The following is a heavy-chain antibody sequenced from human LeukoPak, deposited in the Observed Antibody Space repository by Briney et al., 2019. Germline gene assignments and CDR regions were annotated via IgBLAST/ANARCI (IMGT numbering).Heavy chain of an antibody. V-gene: IGHV4-39*07. CDR1: GGSISSSSYY. Sequence: SSETLSLTCTVSGGSISSSSYYWVWIRQPPGEGLEWIGSIYYSGTTYYNPSLKSRVTISVDTSKNQFSLKLSSVTAADTAVYYCARRVRLPDAFDIWGQGTMVTVSS. CDR3: ARRVRLPDAFDI. D-gene: IGHD3-16*01. J-gene: IGHJ3*02. CDR2: IYYSGTT.